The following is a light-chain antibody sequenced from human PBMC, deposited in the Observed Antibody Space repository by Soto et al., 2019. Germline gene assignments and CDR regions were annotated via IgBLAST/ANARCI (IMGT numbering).Light chain of an antibody. CDR3: SSYTSSNTLVV. Sequence: QSALTQPASVSGSPGQSITISCTGTSSDVGGYNYVSWYQQHPGKVPKLMIYAVSNRPSGVSNRFSGSKSGNTVSLTISVLQAEDEADCYCSSYTSSNTLVVFGTGTKLTVL. J-gene: IGLJ1*01. V-gene: IGLV2-14*01. CDR2: AVS. CDR1: SSDVGGYNY.